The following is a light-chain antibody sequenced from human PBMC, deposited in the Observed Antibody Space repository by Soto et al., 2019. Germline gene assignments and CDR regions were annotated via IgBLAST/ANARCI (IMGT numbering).Light chain of an antibody. CDR3: QQYDDLPVT. CDR2: DAS. V-gene: IGKV1-33*01. Sequence: DIKMTQSTSSLSASVGDRVTITCQASQDISNYLSWYQQKPGKAPKLLIYDASNLETGVPSRLTGSGSGTDFTFAISSLQPEDFATYYCQQYDDLPVTFGPGTKVDVK. J-gene: IGKJ3*01. CDR1: QDISNY.